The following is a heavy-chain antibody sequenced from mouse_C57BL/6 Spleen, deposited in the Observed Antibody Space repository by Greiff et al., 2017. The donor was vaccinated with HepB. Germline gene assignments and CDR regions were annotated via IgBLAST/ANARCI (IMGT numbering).Heavy chain of an antibody. V-gene: IGHV5-6*01. Sequence: EVKVVESGGDLVKPGGSLKLSCAASGFTFSSYGMSWVRQTPDKRLEWVATISSGGSYTYYPDSVKGRFTISRDNAKNTLYLQMSSLKSEDTAMYYCARQGRGGYYDAMDYWGQGTSVTVSS. CDR3: ARQGRGGYYDAMDY. CDR2: ISSGGSYT. J-gene: IGHJ4*01. D-gene: IGHD2-2*01. CDR1: GFTFSSYG.